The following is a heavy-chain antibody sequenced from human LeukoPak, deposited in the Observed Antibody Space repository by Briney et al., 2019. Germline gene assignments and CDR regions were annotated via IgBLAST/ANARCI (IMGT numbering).Heavy chain of an antibody. V-gene: IGHV1-46*01. Sequence: ASVKVACKASENTFTNYYMHWVRQAPGQGLEWLGLINPNGGRTAYAQNFQGRVTMTRDTSTTTLYLELSSLRSDDTAVYYCARSPYNWNYFFDYWGQGTLVTVSS. CDR3: ARSPYNWNYFFDY. J-gene: IGHJ4*02. CDR2: INPNGGRT. CDR1: ENTFTNYY. D-gene: IGHD1-7*01.